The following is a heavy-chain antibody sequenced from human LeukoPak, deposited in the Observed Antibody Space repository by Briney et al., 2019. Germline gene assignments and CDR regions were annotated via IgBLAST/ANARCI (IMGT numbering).Heavy chain of an antibody. Sequence: SETLSLTCTVSGGSITSYYWTWIRQPAGKELEWIGRTYTSGSTNYNPSLKSRVTMSVDTSKNQFSLKLSSVTAADTAVYYCAATDYGVSMPDFDYWGQGTLVTVSS. CDR2: TYTSGST. CDR1: GGSITSYY. CDR3: AATDYGVSMPDFDY. V-gene: IGHV4-4*07. D-gene: IGHD4-17*01. J-gene: IGHJ4*02.